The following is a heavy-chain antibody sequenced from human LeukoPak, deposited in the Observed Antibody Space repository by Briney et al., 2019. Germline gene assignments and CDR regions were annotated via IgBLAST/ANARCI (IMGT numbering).Heavy chain of an antibody. V-gene: IGHV5-51*01. CDR2: IYPGNSDT. CDR3: ARTVNPAVYGYYYMDV. J-gene: IGHJ6*03. D-gene: IGHD1-14*01. CDR1: GYRFASYW. Sequence: GESLKISCKGSGYRFASYWIVWVRQMPEKGLEWMGIIYPGNSDTRYGPSFQGQVTISADKSISTAYLQWSSLKASDTAMYYCARTVNPAVYGYYYMDVWGKGTTVTVSS.